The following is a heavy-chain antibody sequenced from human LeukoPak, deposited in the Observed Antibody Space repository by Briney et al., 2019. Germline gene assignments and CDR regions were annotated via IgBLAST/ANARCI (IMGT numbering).Heavy chain of an antibody. D-gene: IGHD2-2*01. J-gene: IGHJ4*02. CDR3: TTVPDIVVVPAAAFIDY. Sequence: PGGSLRLSCAASGFTFSNAWMSWVRQAPGKGLEWVGRIKSKTDGGTTDYAAPGKGRFTISRDDSKNTLYLQMNSLKTEDTAVYYCTTVPDIVVVPAAAFIDYWGQGTLVTVSS. CDR1: GFTFSNAW. V-gene: IGHV3-15*01. CDR2: IKSKTDGGTT.